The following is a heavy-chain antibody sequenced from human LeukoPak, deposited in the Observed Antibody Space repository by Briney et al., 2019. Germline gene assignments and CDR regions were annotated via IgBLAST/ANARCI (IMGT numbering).Heavy chain of an antibody. D-gene: IGHD3-16*01. V-gene: IGHV1-3*01. CDR2: INAGNGNT. Sequence: ASVKVSCKASGYTFTSYAMHWVRQAPGQRLEWMGWINAGNGNTKYSQKFQGRVTITRDTSASTAYMELSSLRSEDTAVYYCARDRPGLGGVIMYWGQGTLVTVSS. J-gene: IGHJ4*02. CDR3: ARDRPGLGGVIMY. CDR1: GYTFTSYA.